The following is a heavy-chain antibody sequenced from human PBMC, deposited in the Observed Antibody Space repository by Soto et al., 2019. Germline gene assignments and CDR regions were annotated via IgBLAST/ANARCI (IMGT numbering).Heavy chain of an antibody. CDR3: AKDRLAGGFDY. D-gene: IGHD3-16*01. V-gene: IGHV3-23*01. J-gene: IGHJ4*02. CDR1: GFTFSSYA. CDR2: FSGTGGST. Sequence: GGSLRLSCAASGFTFSSYAMSWVRQASGKGLEWVSLFSGTGGSTYYADSVKGRFTISRDNSRNTLYLQMNSLRADDTAVYYCAKDRLAGGFDYWGQGTLVTVSS.